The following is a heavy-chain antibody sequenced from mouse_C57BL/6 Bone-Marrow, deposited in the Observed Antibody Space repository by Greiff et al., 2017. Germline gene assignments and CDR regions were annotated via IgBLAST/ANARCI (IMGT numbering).Heavy chain of an antibody. J-gene: IGHJ3*01. V-gene: IGHV1-64*01. CDR2: IHPNSGST. CDR1: GYTFTSYW. Sequence: QVQLQQPGAELVKPGASVKLSCKASGYTFTSYWMHWVKQRPGQGLEWIGMIHPNSGSTNYNEKFKSKATLTVDKSSSTAYMQLSSLTSADSAVYYGARGGYYYGSGWFAYWGQGTLVTVSA. D-gene: IGHD1-1*01. CDR3: ARGGYYYGSGWFAY.